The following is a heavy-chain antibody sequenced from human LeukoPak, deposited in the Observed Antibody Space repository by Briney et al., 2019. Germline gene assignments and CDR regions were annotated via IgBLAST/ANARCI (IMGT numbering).Heavy chain of an antibody. CDR3: AKDLYGSGWYNYFDP. D-gene: IGHD6-19*01. CDR1: GYTFTSYY. V-gene: IGHV1-46*01. Sequence: GASVKVSCKASGYTFTSYYMHWVRQAPGQGLEWMGIINPSGGSTSYAQKFQGRVTMTRDTSTSTVYMELSSLRTEDTAVYHCAKDLYGSGWYNYFDPWGQGALVTVSS. J-gene: IGHJ5*02. CDR2: INPSGGST.